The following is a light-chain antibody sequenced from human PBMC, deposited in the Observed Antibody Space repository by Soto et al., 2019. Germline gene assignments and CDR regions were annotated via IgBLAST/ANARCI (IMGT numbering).Light chain of an antibody. Sequence: QSALTQPPSASGSPGPSVSISCTGTSYDVGGYHYVSWYQQHPGKAPKLMIYEVSKRPSGVPDRFSGSKSGNTASLTVSGLQSEDEAYYDCTSYAGSNHFVVFGGGTKLTVL. CDR2: EVS. CDR3: TSYAGSNHFVV. CDR1: SYDVGGYHY. J-gene: IGLJ2*01. V-gene: IGLV2-8*01.